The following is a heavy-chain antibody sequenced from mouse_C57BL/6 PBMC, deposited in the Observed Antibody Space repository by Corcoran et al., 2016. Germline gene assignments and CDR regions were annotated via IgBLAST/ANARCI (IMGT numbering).Heavy chain of an antibody. J-gene: IGHJ2*01. V-gene: IGHV3-6*01. D-gene: IGHD1-1*01. CDR3: ARDYYGSSFDY. CDR2: RSYDGSN. CDR1: GYSITSGYY. Sequence: DVQLQESGPGLVKPSPSLSLTCAVTGYSITSGYYWNWIRQFPGNKMEWMGYRSYDGSNNYNPSLKNRISITRDTSKNQFLLKLNSVTTEDTATYYCARDYYGSSFDYWGQGTTLTVSS.